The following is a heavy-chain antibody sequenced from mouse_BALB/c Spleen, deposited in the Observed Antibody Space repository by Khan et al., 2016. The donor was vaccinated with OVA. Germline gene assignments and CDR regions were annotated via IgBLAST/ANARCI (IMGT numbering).Heavy chain of an antibody. CDR1: GYTFTDFS. CDR3: ERGAGGDRFLY. Sequence: VQLQESGAELVRPGVSVKISCKGSGYTFTDFSMHWVKQRHAMSLEWIGVINTYYGDADYNQKFKDKATMTVDKSSNTAYMDLARLTSEDSAIYYCERGAGGDRFLYWGQGTLVTVSA. J-gene: IGHJ3*01. CDR2: INTYYGDA. V-gene: IGHV1S137*01. D-gene: IGHD3-2*01.